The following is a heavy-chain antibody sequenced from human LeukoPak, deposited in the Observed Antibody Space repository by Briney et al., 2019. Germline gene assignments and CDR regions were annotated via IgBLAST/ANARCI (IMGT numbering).Heavy chain of an antibody. Sequence: SETLSLTCAVYGGSFSGYYWSWIRQPPGKGLEWIGYIYYSGSTNYNPSLKSRVTISVDTSKNQFSLKLSSVTAADTAVYYCARVSWNYYYYGMDVWGQGTTVTVSS. J-gene: IGHJ6*02. CDR3: ARVSWNYYYYGMDV. CDR2: IYYSGST. V-gene: IGHV4-59*01. D-gene: IGHD1-1*01. CDR1: GGSFSGYY.